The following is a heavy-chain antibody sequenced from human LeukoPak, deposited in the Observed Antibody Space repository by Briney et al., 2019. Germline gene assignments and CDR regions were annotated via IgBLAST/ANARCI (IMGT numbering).Heavy chain of an antibody. CDR3: ARWAVGATFDY. D-gene: IGHD1-26*01. J-gene: IGHJ4*02. CDR2: INHSGST. V-gene: IGHV4-34*01. CDR1: GGSFSGYY. Sequence: SETLSLTCAVYGGSFSGYYWNWIRQPPEKGLEWIGEINHSGSTNYNPSLKSRVTISVDTSKNQFSLKPSSVTAAATAVYQCARWAVGATFDYWGQGTLVTVSS.